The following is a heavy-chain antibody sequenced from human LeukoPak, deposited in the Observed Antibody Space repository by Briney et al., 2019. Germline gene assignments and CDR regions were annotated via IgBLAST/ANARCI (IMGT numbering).Heavy chain of an antibody. CDR2: ISSSGSTI. CDR1: GFTFSSYE. Sequence: GGSLRLSCAASGFTFSSYEMNWVRQAPGKGLEWVSYISSSGSTIYYADSVKGRFTISRDNAKNSLYLQMNSLRAEATAVYYCARRGQIGRQWLDNWFDPWGQGTLVTVSS. V-gene: IGHV3-48*03. D-gene: IGHD6-19*01. CDR3: ARRGQIGRQWLDNWFDP. J-gene: IGHJ5*02.